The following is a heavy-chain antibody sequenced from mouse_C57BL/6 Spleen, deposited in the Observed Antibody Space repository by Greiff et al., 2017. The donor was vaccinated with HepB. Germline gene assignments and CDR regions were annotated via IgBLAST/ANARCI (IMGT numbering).Heavy chain of an antibody. D-gene: IGHD2-4*01. J-gene: IGHJ1*03. CDR3: ARDRGDDYDDWYFDV. CDR1: GFTFSSYA. V-gene: IGHV5-4*01. Sequence: EVNLVESGGGLVKPGGSLKLSCAASGFTFSSYAMSWVRQTPEKRLEWVATISDGGSYTYYPDNVKGRFTISRDNAKNNLYLQMSHLKSEDTAMYYCARDRGDDYDDWYFDVWGTGTTVTVSS. CDR2: ISDGGSYT.